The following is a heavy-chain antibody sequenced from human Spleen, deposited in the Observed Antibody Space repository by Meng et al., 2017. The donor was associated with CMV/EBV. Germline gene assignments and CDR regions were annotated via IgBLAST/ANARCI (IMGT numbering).Heavy chain of an antibody. Sequence: VSGGPISSSNWWGWVRQPPGKGLEWIGEIYHSGSTNYNPSLKSRVTISLDKSKNQFSLQLNSVTAADTAVYYCARVSGVSRPGYFDYWGQGTLVTVSS. D-gene: IGHD2-8*01. CDR1: GGPISSSNW. J-gene: IGHJ4*02. V-gene: IGHV4-4*02. CDR3: ARVSGVSRPGYFDY. CDR2: IYHSGST.